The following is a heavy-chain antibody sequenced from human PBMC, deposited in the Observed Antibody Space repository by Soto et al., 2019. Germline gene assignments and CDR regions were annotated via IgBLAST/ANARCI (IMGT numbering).Heavy chain of an antibody. D-gene: IGHD3-10*01. CDR3: ARRNYYGSGSFDY. V-gene: IGHV1-69*06. J-gene: IGHJ4*02. CDR1: GGTFSSYA. Sequence: SVKVSCKASGGTFSSYAISWVRQAPGQGPEWMGGIIPIFGTANYAQKFQGRVTITADKSTSTAYMELSSLRSEDTAVYYCARRNYYGSGSFDYWGQGTLVTVYS. CDR2: IIPIFGTA.